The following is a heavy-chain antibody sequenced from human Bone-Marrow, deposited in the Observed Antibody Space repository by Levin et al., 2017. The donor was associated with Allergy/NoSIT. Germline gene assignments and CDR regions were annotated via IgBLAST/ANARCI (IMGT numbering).Heavy chain of an antibody. V-gene: IGHV4-59*08. D-gene: IGHD2-2*01. Sequence: SETLSLTCTVPGASISSFYWSWIRQPPGKGLEWIGYIYYIGSTNYSPSLKSRISMSAAMSRNPAYLTMSSVSAADTAVYYCARQAVPAAMNGFDSWGQGALVTVSS. J-gene: IGHJ5*01. CDR2: IYYIGST. CDR3: ARQAVPAAMNGFDS. CDR1: GASISSFY.